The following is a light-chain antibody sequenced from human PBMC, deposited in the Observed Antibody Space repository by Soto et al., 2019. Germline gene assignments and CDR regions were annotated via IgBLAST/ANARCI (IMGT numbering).Light chain of an antibody. J-gene: IGLJ3*02. CDR3: ASWDDDLNGPV. V-gene: IGLV1-36*01. CDR1: SSTLGNNA. CDR2: FDD. Sequence: QSVLTQPPSVSAAPRQRVTISCSGSSSTLGNNAVNWYQQVPGKAPKLLIHFDDRVASGVSDRFSGSKSGTSASLAISGLQSEDEADYYCASWDDDLNGPVFGGGTQLTVL.